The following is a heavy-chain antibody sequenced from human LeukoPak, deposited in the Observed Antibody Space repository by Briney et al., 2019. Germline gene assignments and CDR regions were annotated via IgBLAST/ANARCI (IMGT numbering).Heavy chain of an antibody. CDR1: GGSFSGYY. V-gene: IGHV4-34*01. Sequence: PSETLSLTCAVYGGSFSGYYWSWIRQPPGKGLEWIGEINHSGSTNYNPSLKSRVTISVDTSKNQFSLKLSSVTAADTAVYYCARDGARYFDYWGQGTLVTVS. J-gene: IGHJ4*02. CDR2: INHSGST. D-gene: IGHD3-16*01. CDR3: ARDGARYFDY.